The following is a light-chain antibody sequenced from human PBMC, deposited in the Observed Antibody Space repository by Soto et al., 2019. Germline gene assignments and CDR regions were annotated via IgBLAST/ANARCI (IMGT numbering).Light chain of an antibody. CDR1: QGIISY. CDR3: QQLNSYPL. Sequence: DVQLDQSPSFLSAPVGDRVAITFRASQGIISYLAWYQQKPGKAPELLIYAASTLQTGVPSRFSGSGSGTEFTITISSLQPEDSATYYCQQLNSYPLFGGGTKV. J-gene: IGKJ4*01. CDR2: AAS. V-gene: IGKV1-9*01.